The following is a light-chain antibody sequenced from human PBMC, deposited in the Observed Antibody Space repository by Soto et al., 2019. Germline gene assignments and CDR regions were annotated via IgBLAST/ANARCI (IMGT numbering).Light chain of an antibody. CDR1: QGISSY. Sequence: IQLTQSPSSLSASVGDRVTITCRASQGISSYLAWYQQKPGKAPKLLIYDASTLKSGVPSRFSGSGSGTKFTLTISSLQPDDFATYYCQEYNSYSGTFGQGTKVEVK. V-gene: IGKV1-9*01. J-gene: IGKJ1*01. CDR3: QEYNSYSGT. CDR2: DAS.